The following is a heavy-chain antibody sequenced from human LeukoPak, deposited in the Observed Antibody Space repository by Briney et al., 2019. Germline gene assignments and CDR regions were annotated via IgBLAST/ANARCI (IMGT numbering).Heavy chain of an antibody. J-gene: IGHJ4*02. D-gene: IGHD3-22*01. CDR2: ISSSSSYI. Sequence: GGSLRLSCAASGFTFSSYSMNWVRQAPGKGLEWVSSISSSSSYIYYADSVKGRFTISRDNAKNSLYLQMNSLRAEDTAVYYCARFMEDDSSGYDSWGQGTLVTVSS. V-gene: IGHV3-21*01. CDR3: ARFMEDDSSGYDS. CDR1: GFTFSSYS.